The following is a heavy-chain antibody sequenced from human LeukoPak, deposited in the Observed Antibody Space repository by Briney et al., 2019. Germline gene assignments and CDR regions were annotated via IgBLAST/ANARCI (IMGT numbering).Heavy chain of an antibody. CDR2: ISSSSSYI. D-gene: IGHD2-2*01. CDR1: GFTFSNYS. J-gene: IGHJ3*02. Sequence: KPGGSLRLSCAASGFTFSNYSMNWVRQAPGKGLEWVSSISSSSSYIYYADSVKGRFTISRDNAKNSLYLQMNSLRAEDTAVYYCARDRSSTTAPPDAFDIWGQGTMVTVSS. V-gene: IGHV3-21*01. CDR3: ARDRSSTTAPPDAFDI.